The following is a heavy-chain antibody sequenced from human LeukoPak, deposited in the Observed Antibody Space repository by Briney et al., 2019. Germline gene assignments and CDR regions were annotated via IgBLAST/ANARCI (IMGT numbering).Heavy chain of an antibody. CDR1: GGSFSGYY. CDR2: INHSGST. V-gene: IGHV4-34*01. CDR3: ARQLWYGGQEDY. J-gene: IGHJ4*02. Sequence: PSETLSLTCAVYGGSFSGYYWSWIRQPPGKGLEWIGEINHSGSTNYNPSLKSRVTISVDTSKNQFSLKLSSVTAADAAVYYCARQLWYGGQEDYWGQGTLVTVSS. D-gene: IGHD3-10*01.